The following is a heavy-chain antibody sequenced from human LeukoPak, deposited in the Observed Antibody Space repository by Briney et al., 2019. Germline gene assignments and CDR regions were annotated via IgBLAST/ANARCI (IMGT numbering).Heavy chain of an antibody. CDR1: GYTLTELS. J-gene: IGHJ4*02. V-gene: IGHV1-24*01. CDR2: FDPEDGET. D-gene: IGHD3-3*01. CDR3: ATDFWSGSGGDY. Sequence: ASVKVSCKVSGYTLTELSMHWVRQAPGKGLEWMGGFDPEDGETIYAQKFQGRVTMTEETSTDTAYMELSSLSSEDTAVYYCATDFWSGSGGDYWGQGTLVTVSS.